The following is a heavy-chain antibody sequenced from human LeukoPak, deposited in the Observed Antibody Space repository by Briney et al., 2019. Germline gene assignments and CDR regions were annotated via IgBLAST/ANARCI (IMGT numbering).Heavy chain of an antibody. J-gene: IGHJ4*02. D-gene: IGHD4-23*01. V-gene: IGHV1-2*02. Sequence: GASVKVSCKASGYTFTGYYMHWVRQAPGQGLEWMGWINPNSGGTNYAQKFQGRVTMTRDTSISTAYMELSRLRSDDTAVYYCARGARKGDDYGGFFGYWGQGTLVTVSS. CDR1: GYTFTGYY. CDR3: ARGARKGDDYGGFFGY. CDR2: INPNSGGT.